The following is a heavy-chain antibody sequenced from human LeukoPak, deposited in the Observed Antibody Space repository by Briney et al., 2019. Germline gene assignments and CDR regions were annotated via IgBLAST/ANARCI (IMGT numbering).Heavy chain of an antibody. CDR1: GFTFSSYA. J-gene: IGHJ4*02. CDR3: AKGISIYSYFDN. CDR2: ISGSGGST. D-gene: IGHD3-16*02. Sequence: SGGSLRLSCAASGFTFSSYAMSWVRQAPGKGLEWVSAISGSGGSTYYADSVKGRFTISRDNSKNTLYLQMNSLRAEDTAVYYCAKGISIYSYFDNWGQGTLVTVSS. V-gene: IGHV3-23*01.